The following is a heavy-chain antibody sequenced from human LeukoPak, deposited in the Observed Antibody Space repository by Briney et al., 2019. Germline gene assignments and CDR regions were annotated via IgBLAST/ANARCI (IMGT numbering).Heavy chain of an antibody. CDR3: ARELGYSGSYRDAFDI. Sequence: SETLSLTCTVSGDSISSGSYYWSWIRQPAGKGLEWIGRIYTSGSTNYNPSLKSRVIIPVDTSKNQFSLKLSSVTAADTAVCYCARELGYSGSYRDAFDIWGQGTMVTVSS. CDR1: GDSISSGSYY. D-gene: IGHD1-26*01. J-gene: IGHJ3*02. CDR2: IYTSGST. V-gene: IGHV4-61*02.